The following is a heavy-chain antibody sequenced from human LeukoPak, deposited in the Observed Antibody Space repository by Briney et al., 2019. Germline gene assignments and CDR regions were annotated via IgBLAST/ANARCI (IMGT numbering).Heavy chain of an antibody. V-gene: IGHV3-30*18. CDR2: ISYDGSNK. D-gene: IGHD6-13*01. CDR3: AKDGVAAAGTEFDY. CDR1: GFTFSSYG. J-gene: IGHJ4*02. Sequence: GGSLRLSCAASGFTFSSYGMHWVRQAPGKGLEWVAVISYDGSNKYYADSVKGRFTISRDNSKNTLYLQMNSLRAEDTAVYYCAKDGVAAAGTEFDYWGQGTLVTVSS.